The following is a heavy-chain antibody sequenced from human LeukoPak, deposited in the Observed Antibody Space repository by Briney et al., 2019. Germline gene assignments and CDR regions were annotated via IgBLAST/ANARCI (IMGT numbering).Heavy chain of an antibody. CDR1: GGSITSGGYY. CDR3: ARNLDILSGYYYFDY. Sequence: SETLSLTCTVSGGSITSGGYYWSWIRQHPGRGLEWIGYIYYSGSTYYNPSLKSRVTISVDTFKNQFSLKLSSVTAADTAVYYWARNLDILSGYYYFDYWGQGTLVTVSS. D-gene: IGHD3-9*01. CDR2: IYYSGST. V-gene: IGHV4-31*03. J-gene: IGHJ4*02.